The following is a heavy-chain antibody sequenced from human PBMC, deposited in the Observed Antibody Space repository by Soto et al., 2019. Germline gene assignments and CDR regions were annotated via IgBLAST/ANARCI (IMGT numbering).Heavy chain of an antibody. Sequence: SETLSLTCTVSGGSLSSSSYSCAWIRQPPGKGLEWIGTLYYSGNTYYSPSLKSRVTISGDTSKNQFSLKLSSVTAADTAVYYCATRQGGSYNWFDPWGQGTLVTVSS. CDR2: LYYSGNT. J-gene: IGHJ5*02. CDR1: GGSLSSSSYS. V-gene: IGHV4-39*01. D-gene: IGHD2-15*01. CDR3: ATRQGGSYNWFDP.